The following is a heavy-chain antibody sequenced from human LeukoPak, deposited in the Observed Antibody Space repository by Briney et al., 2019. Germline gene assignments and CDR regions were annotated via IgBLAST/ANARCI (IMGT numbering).Heavy chain of an antibody. CDR1: GGSISSGGYS. Sequence: SETLSLTCAVSGGSISSGGYSWSWIRQPPGKGLEWIGYIYHSGSTYYNPSLKSRVTISVDRSKNQFSLKLSSVTAADTAVYYCASTVTGSSAFDIWGQGTMVTVSS. D-gene: IGHD4-17*01. CDR3: ASTVTGSSAFDI. J-gene: IGHJ3*02. CDR2: IYHSGST. V-gene: IGHV4-30-2*01.